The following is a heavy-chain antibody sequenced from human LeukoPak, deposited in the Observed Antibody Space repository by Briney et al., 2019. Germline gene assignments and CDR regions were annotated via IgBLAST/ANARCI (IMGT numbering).Heavy chain of an antibody. D-gene: IGHD4-11*01. CDR1: GFTFNSAA. Sequence: GGSLRLSCAASGFTFNSAAMTWVRQAPGKGLEWVSLIGSSGGSTYYADSVKGRFTISRDNSKNTLYLQMNSLRAEDTAVYYCAREDDYRNVGIFDYWGQGTLVTVSS. V-gene: IGHV3-23*01. CDR3: AREDDYRNVGIFDY. CDR2: IGSSGGST. J-gene: IGHJ4*02.